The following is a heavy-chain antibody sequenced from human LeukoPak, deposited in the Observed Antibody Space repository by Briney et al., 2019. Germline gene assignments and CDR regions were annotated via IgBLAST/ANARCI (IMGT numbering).Heavy chain of an antibody. Sequence: PGGSLRLSCAASGSTFSSYGMHWVRQAPGKGLEWVAFIRYDGSNKYYADSVKGRFTISRDNSKNTLYLQMNSLRAEDTAVYYCAKGGPLGELEPVGYWGQGTLVTVSS. CDR1: GSTFSSYG. J-gene: IGHJ4*02. V-gene: IGHV3-30*02. CDR3: AKGGPLGELEPVGY. CDR2: IRYDGSNK. D-gene: IGHD3-16*01.